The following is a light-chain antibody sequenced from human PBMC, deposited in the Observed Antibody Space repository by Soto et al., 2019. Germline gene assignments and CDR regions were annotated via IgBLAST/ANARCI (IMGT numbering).Light chain of an antibody. CDR1: NSDVGGYNY. CDR3: SSYTSSSTLYV. CDR2: EVS. V-gene: IGLV2-14*01. J-gene: IGLJ1*01. Sequence: QSVLTQPASVSGSPGQSITISCTGTNSDVGGYNYVSWYQQHPGKAPKLIIYEVSNRPSWVSNRFSGSKSGNTASLTISGLQAEDESDYYCSSYTSSSTLYVFGTGTKVTVL.